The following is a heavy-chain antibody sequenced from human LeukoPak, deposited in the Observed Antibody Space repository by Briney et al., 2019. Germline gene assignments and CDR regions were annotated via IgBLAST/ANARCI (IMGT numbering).Heavy chain of an antibody. V-gene: IGHV3-49*04. Sequence: PGGSLRLSCTASGFTFGDYAMSWVRQAPGKGLEWVGFIRSKAYGGTTEYAASVKGRFTISRDDSKSIAYLQMNGLKTEDTAVYYCTRNRFRSRPLLRFYYYYMDVWGKGTTVTVSS. CDR1: GFTFGDYA. J-gene: IGHJ6*03. CDR3: TRNRFRSRPLLRFYYYYMDV. CDR2: IRSKAYGGTT. D-gene: IGHD4-17*01.